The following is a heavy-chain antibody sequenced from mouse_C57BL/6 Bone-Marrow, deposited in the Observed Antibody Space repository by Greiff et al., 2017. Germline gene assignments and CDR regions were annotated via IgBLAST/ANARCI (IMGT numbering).Heavy chain of an antibody. CDR3: AREDYGSRYFDV. CDR1: GYSITSGYY. D-gene: IGHD1-1*01. CDR2: ISYDGSN. Sequence: EVQLQESGPGLVKPSQSLSLTCSVTGYSITSGYYWNWIRQFPGNKLEWMGYISYDGSNNYNPSLKNRISITRDTSKYQFFLKLNSVTTEDPATYYCAREDYGSRYFDVWGTGTTVTVSS. V-gene: IGHV3-6*01. J-gene: IGHJ1*03.